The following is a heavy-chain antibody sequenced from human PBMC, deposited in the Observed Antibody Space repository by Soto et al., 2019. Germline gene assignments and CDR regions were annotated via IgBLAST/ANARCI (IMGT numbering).Heavy chain of an antibody. CDR1: GFSLSTSGLG. CDR3: AHRPSGWYLFDY. Sequence: QITLKESGPTLVRPTQTLTLTCTFSGFSLSTSGLGVGWIRQPPGKALEWLALIYWNDDKRYSPSLKARLTITKDTPKNQVGLTLTNMDPVDTDTYCCAHRPSGWYLFDYWGQGTLVTVSS. J-gene: IGHJ4*02. D-gene: IGHD6-19*01. CDR2: IYWNDDK. V-gene: IGHV2-5*01.